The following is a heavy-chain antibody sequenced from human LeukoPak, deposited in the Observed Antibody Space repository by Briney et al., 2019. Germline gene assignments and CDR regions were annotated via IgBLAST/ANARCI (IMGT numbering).Heavy chain of an antibody. J-gene: IGHJ4*02. CDR3: ARAPDYYDSSRWDY. D-gene: IGHD3-22*01. CDR1: GGSFSGYY. V-gene: IGHV4-59*01. CDR2: IYYSGST. Sequence: PSETLSLTCAVYGGSFSGYYWSWIRQPPGKGLEWIGYIYYSGSTNYNPSLKSRVTISVDTSKNQFSLKLSSVTAADTAVYYCARAPDYYDSSRWDYWGQGTLVTVSS.